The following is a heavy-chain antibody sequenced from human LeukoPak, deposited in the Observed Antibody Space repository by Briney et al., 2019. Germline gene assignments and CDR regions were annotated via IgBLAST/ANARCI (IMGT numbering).Heavy chain of an antibody. CDR1: GFTFSSYS. Sequence: GGSLRLSCAASGFTFSSYSMNWVRQAPGKGLEWVSSISSSSSYIYYADSVKGRFTISRDNAKNSLYLQMNSLRAEDTAVHYCAREGDGYNFPYYFDYWGQGTLVTVSS. CDR2: ISSSSSYI. CDR3: AREGDGYNFPYYFDY. V-gene: IGHV3-21*01. J-gene: IGHJ4*02. D-gene: IGHD5-24*01.